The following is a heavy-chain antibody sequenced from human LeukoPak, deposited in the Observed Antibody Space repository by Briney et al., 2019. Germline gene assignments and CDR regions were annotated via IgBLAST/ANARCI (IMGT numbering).Heavy chain of an antibody. CDR2: ISYDGKNK. Sequence: GGSLRLSCAASGFTLSNHAMHWVRQAPGKGLEWVAVISYDGKNKYYADSVKGRFIISRDNSKNTLYLQMKSLRPEDTALYYCARGGDYDFWSAQRYWGQGTLVTVSS. J-gene: IGHJ4*02. D-gene: IGHD3-3*01. V-gene: IGHV3-30*04. CDR3: ARGGDYDFWSAQRY. CDR1: GFTLSNHA.